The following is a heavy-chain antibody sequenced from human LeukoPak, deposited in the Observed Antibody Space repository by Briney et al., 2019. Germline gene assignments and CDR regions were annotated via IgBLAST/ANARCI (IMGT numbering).Heavy chain of an antibody. CDR2: ISGSGGTT. Sequence: GGSLRLSCAASGFTFSSYAMSWVRQAPGKGLEWVSAISGSGGTTYYADSVKGRFTISRDNARNSVYLQMSSLRDEDTAVYYCAKETYLDFSTFYFDSWGQGSLVTVSS. J-gene: IGHJ4*02. D-gene: IGHD3-3*01. V-gene: IGHV3-23*01. CDR3: AKETYLDFSTFYFDS. CDR1: GFTFSSYA.